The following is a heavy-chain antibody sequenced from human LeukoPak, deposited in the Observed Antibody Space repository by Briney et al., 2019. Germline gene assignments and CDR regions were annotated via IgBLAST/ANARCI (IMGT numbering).Heavy chain of an antibody. D-gene: IGHD4-17*01. CDR1: GGSFSGYY. CDR2: INHSGST. CDR3: ARVGAVKVFDY. J-gene: IGHJ4*02. V-gene: IGHV4-34*01. Sequence: SETLSLTCAVYGGSFSGYYWSWIRQPPGKGLEWIGEINHSGSTNYNPSLKSRVTIPVDTSKNQFSLKLSSVTAADTAVYYCARVGAVKVFDYWGQGTLVTVSS.